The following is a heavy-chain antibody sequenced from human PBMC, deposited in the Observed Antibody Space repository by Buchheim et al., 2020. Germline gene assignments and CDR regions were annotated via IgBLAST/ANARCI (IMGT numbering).Heavy chain of an antibody. D-gene: IGHD3-3*01. V-gene: IGHV3-48*03. CDR2: ISSSGSTI. J-gene: IGHJ6*02. CDR1: GFTFSSYE. Sequence: EVQLVESGGGLVQPGGSLRLSCAASGFTFSSYEMNWVRQAPGKGLEWVSYISSSGSTIYYADSVKGRLTISRDNAKNSLDLQMNSLRAEDTAVYYCARDTIFGVVTTTIEYYYYGMDVWGQGTT. CDR3: ARDTIFGVVTTTIEYYYYGMDV.